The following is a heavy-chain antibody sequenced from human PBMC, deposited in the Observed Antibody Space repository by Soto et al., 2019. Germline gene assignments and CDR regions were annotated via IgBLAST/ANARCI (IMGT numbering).Heavy chain of an antibody. V-gene: IGHV3-7*01. CDR1: GFTFSTYW. CDR2: IKQDGSEK. Sequence: GGSLRLSCAASGFTFSTYWMNWVRQAPGKGLEWVANIKQDGSEKYYVDSVKGRFAISRDNAKDSLFLQMNNLRAEDTAVYYCVRDWSTFWGMDVWGQGTTVTVSS. J-gene: IGHJ6*02. CDR3: VRDWSTFWGMDV.